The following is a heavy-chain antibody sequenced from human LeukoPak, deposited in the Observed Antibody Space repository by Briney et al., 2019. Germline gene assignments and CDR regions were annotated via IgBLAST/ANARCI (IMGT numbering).Heavy chain of an antibody. D-gene: IGHD2-2*01. J-gene: IGHJ4*02. CDR3: ARANFLYCSSSTCLFDY. V-gene: IGHV1-2*02. Sequence: ASVKVSCKASGYTFTDYHMHWVRQAPGQGFEWMGWINPNDGDTNYARKFQGRVTMTRDTSISTAHMEVSRLRSDDTAVYYCARANFLYCSSSTCLFDYWGQGTLVTVSS. CDR1: GYTFTDYH. CDR2: INPNDGDT.